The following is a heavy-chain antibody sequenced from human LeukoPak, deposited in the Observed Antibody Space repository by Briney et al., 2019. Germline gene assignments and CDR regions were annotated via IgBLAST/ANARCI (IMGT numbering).Heavy chain of an antibody. CDR2: IYYSGST. CDR3: ARASEGNDAFDI. J-gene: IGHJ3*02. V-gene: IGHV4-59*01. Sequence: PSETLSLTSTVSGGSISSYYWSWFRQPPGKGLEWIGYIYYSGSTNYNPSLKSRVTISVDTSKNQFSLKLSSVTAADTAVYYCARASEGNDAFDIWGQGTMVTVSS. D-gene: IGHD3-10*01. CDR1: GGSISSYY.